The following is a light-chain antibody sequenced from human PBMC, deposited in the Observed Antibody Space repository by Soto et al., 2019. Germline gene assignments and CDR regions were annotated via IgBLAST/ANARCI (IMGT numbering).Light chain of an antibody. Sequence: DIQMTQSPSTLSASVGDRVTITCRASQNIGSWLAWYQQTPGKAPKLLIYHASNLESGVPSRFGGSGSGTEFTLTISSLQPDDFATYYCQQYNSYSLTFGGGTKVDI. CDR1: QNIGSW. CDR3: QQYNSYSLT. CDR2: HAS. J-gene: IGKJ4*01. V-gene: IGKV1-5*01.